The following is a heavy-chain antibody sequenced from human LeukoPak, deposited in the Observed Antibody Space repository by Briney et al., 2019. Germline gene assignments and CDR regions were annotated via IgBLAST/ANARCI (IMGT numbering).Heavy chain of an antibody. J-gene: IGHJ5*02. D-gene: IGHD2-21*01. CDR3: ARGGDSRGWFDP. Sequence: PSETLSLTCAVYGGSFSGYYWSWIRQPPGKGLEWIGEINHSGSTNYNPSLKSRVTISVDTSKNQFSLKLSSVTAADTAVYYCARGGDSRGWFDPWGQGTLVTVSS. V-gene: IGHV4-34*01. CDR1: GGSFSGYY. CDR2: INHSGST.